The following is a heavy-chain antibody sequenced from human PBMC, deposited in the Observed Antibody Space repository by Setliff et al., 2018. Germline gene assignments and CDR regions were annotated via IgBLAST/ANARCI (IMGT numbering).Heavy chain of an antibody. CDR1: GFTLSGSA. V-gene: IGHV3-73*01. CDR3: TRTSGLQFFNYYMDV. Sequence: AGSLRLSCAASGFTLSGSAVHWVRQASGKGLEWVGRIRSKANSYATVYAALVKGRFTISRDDSKNTAYLQMNSLKTEDTAVYYCTRTSGLQFFNYYMDVWGKGTTVTVSS. D-gene: IGHD3-3*01. CDR2: IRSKANSYAT. J-gene: IGHJ6*03.